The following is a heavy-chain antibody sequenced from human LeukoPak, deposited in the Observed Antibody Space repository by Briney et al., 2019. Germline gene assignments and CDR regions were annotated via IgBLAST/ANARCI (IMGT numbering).Heavy chain of an antibody. CDR3: ARQKGYSSSWRYNWFDP. D-gene: IGHD6-13*01. CDR1: GGSFSGYY. J-gene: IGHJ5*02. V-gene: IGHV4-34*01. CDR2: INQSGST. Sequence: SGTLSLTCAVYGGSFSGYYWSWIRQTPGKGLEWIGEINQSGSTNYNTSLKSRVTISVYTSKNQFSLKLSSVTAADTAVYYCARQKGYSSSWRYNWFDPWGQGTLVTVSS.